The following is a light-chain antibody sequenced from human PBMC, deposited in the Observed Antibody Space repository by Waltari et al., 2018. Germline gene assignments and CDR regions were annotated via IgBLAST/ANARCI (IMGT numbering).Light chain of an antibody. J-gene: IGKJ4*01. Sequence: EIVLTQTPGTLSLSPGVRATLSCRASQSVTSISLTWYQQKLGQAPRLLIYGPSTRATGIPDRFSGSGSGTDFTLTISRREPEDFAVYDCQQYDGEVVTFGGGTKVEI. CDR2: GPS. V-gene: IGKV3-20*01. CDR1: QSVTSIS. CDR3: QQYDGEVVT.